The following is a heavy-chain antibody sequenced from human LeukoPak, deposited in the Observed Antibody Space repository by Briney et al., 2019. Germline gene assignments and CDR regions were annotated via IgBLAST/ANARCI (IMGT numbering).Heavy chain of an antibody. D-gene: IGHD3-22*01. CDR3: ARDYDSSGYQPPDY. V-gene: IGHV1-2*02. CDR1: VYTFIGYY. Sequence: ASVKVSCKASVYTFIGYYMHWVRQAPGQGLEWMGWINPSSGGTNYAQKFQGRVRMTRDTSISTAYMELSRLISGDTAVYYCARDYDSSGYQPPDYWGQGTLVTVSS. CDR2: INPSSGGT. J-gene: IGHJ4*02.